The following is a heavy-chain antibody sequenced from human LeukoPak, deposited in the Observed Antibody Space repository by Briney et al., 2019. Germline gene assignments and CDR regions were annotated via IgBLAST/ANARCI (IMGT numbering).Heavy chain of an antibody. CDR2: ISGRGDST. Sequence: PGGSLRLSCVASGLGFSSYAMSWVRQAPGKGLQWVSGISGRGDSTYYADSVKGRFTISRDNSKNTLYLQMNSLRAEDTAVYYCAKGIYSSGWSYFDYWGHGTLVTVSS. J-gene: IGHJ4*01. V-gene: IGHV3-23*01. D-gene: IGHD6-19*01. CDR1: GLGFSSYA. CDR3: AKGIYSSGWSYFDY.